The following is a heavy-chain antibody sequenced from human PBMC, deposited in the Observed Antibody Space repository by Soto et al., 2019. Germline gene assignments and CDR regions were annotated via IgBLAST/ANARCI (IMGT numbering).Heavy chain of an antibody. CDR2: IYHSGST. CDR1: GYSISSGYC. D-gene: IGHD2-15*01. CDR3: ARDLSRYCSGGSCYGMDV. V-gene: IGHV4-38-2*02. Sequence: PSETLSLTCAVSGYSISSGYCWGCIRQPPGKGLEWIGSIYHSGSTYYNPSLKSRVTISVDTSKNQFSLKLSSVTAADTAVYYCARDLSRYCSGGSCYGMDVWGQGTTVTVSS. J-gene: IGHJ6*02.